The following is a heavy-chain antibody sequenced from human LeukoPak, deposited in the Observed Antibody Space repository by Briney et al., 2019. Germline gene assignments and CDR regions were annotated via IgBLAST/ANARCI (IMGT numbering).Heavy chain of an antibody. D-gene: IGHD5-18*01. V-gene: IGHV1-69*04. CDR2: IIPALNIT. J-gene: IGHJ6*02. CDR3: ARDQGLTAPPPYGLDV. Sequence: ASVKVSFKTSGGTFSSSAITWVRQAPGQGLEWMGRIIPALNITTYAQKFQGSVTITADTSTSTVYMELSSLRSEETAVYYCARDQGLTAPPPYGLDVWGQGTTVIVSS. CDR1: GGTFSSSA.